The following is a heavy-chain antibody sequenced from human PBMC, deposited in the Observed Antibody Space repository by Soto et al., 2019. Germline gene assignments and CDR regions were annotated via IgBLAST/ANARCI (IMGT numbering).Heavy chain of an antibody. CDR2: SYHTGST. CDR3: ARENSSGAYFEY. D-gene: IGHD3-10*01. Sequence: PSETLSLTCAVSGGSISSSLYSWSWVRQPPGKGLEWIGYSYHTGSTDYNPSLKSRASISVDRAKNQFSLKLTSVTAADSAVYFCARENSSGAYFEYWGQGILVTVS. J-gene: IGHJ4*02. V-gene: IGHV4-30-2*01. CDR1: GGSISSSLYS.